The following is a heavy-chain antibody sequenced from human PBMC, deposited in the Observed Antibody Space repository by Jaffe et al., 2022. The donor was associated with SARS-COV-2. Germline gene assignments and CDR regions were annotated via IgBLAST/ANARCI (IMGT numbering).Heavy chain of an antibody. Sequence: EVQLLESGGGLEQPGGSLRLSCAASGFTFSNSVMNWVRQGPGKGLEWVATISPGGDSTYYADSVKGRFTISRDNPKNTLYLEMSNLRAEDTAVYYCAKRQLDYLDYWGQGTLVTVSS. D-gene: IGHD1-1*01. CDR1: GFTFSNSV. CDR2: ISPGGDST. V-gene: IGHV3-23*01. J-gene: IGHJ4*02. CDR3: AKRQLDYLDY.